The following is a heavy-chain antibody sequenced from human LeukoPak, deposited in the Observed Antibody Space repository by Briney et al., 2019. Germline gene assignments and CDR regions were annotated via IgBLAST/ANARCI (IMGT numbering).Heavy chain of an antibody. Sequence: GRSLRLSCAASVFTFSIYGMHWVRQAPGKGLEWVAVIWYDGSNKYYADSVKGRFTISRDNSKNTLYLQMNSLRAEDTAVYYCAREAGGIVGATEIDYWGQGTLVTVSS. V-gene: IGHV3-33*01. CDR2: IWYDGSNK. D-gene: IGHD1-26*01. J-gene: IGHJ4*02. CDR1: VFTFSIYG. CDR3: AREAGGIVGATEIDY.